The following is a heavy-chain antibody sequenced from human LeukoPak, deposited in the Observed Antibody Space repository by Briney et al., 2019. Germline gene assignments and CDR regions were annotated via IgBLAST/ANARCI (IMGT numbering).Heavy chain of an antibody. Sequence: GGLLIFSCASSCFTFSCYWMTWGRQAPGKGLGRVAIYNQAASGTYYVGSVKLRFTISRDNAKISLYLQMSSLRADDTAVYYGARYYCGTSTTCYICDFWGQRTLVTVSS. CDR1: CFTFSCYW. J-gene: IGHJ4*02. V-gene: IGHV3-7*01. CDR2: YNQAASGT. D-gene: IGHD2-2*01. CDR3: ARYYCGTSTTCYICDF.